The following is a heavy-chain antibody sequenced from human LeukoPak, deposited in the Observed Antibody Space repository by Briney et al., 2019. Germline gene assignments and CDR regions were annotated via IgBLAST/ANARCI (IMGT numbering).Heavy chain of an antibody. D-gene: IGHD4-17*01. V-gene: IGHV1-3*01. CDR3: ARARWTSTVTTYYLDY. CDR2: INAGNGKT. J-gene: IGHJ4*02. Sequence: ASVKDSCKASGYIFSDYSIQWVRQATGQGLEWMGWINAGNGKTKYSQKFQGRVTITRETSASTAYMELSGLRSEDTAVYYCARARWTSTVTTYYLDYWGQGTLVTVSS. CDR1: GYIFSDYS.